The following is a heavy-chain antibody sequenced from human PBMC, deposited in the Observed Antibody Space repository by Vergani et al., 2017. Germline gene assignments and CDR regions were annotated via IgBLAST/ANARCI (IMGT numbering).Heavy chain of an antibody. V-gene: IGHV3-33*01. CDR1: GFTFSSYG. Sequence: QVQLVESGGGVVQPGRSLRLSCAASGFTFSSYGMHWVRQAPGKGLEWVAVIWYDGSNKYYADSVKGRFTISRDNSKNTLYLQMNSLRAEDTAVYYCARDLGYYYGSGNHYYYYYYGMDVWGQGP. J-gene: IGHJ6*02. CDR3: ARDLGYYYGSGNHYYYYYYGMDV. D-gene: IGHD3-10*01. CDR2: IWYDGSNK.